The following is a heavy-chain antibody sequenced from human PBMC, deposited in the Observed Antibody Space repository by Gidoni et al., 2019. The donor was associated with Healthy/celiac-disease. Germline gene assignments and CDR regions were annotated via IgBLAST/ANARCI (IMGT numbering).Heavy chain of an antibody. D-gene: IGHD1-7*01. Sequence: QVQLQQWGAGLLKPSETLSLTCAVYGGSFSGYYWSWSRQPPGKGLEWIGEINHSGSTNYNPSLKSRVTISVDTSKNQFSLKLSSVTAADTAVYYCARANWNYRRDFDYWGQGTLVTVSS. V-gene: IGHV4-34*01. CDR3: ARANWNYRRDFDY. J-gene: IGHJ4*02. CDR2: INHSGST. CDR1: GGSFSGYY.